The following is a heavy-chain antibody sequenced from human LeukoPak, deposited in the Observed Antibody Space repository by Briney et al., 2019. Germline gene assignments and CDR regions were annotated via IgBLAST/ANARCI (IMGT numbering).Heavy chain of an antibody. CDR3: ASSLCSSTSCYFDYFDY. D-gene: IGHD2-2*01. Sequence: ASVKVSCKASGYTFTGYYMHWVRQAPGQGLEWMGWISAYNGNTNYAQKLQGRVTMTTDTSTSTAYMELRSLRSDDTAVYYCASSLCSSTSCYFDYFDYWGQGTLVTVSS. J-gene: IGHJ4*02. CDR2: ISAYNGNT. V-gene: IGHV1-18*04. CDR1: GYTFTGYY.